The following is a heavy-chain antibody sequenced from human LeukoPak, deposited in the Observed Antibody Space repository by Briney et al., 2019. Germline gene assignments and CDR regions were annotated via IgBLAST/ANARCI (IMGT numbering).Heavy chain of an antibody. D-gene: IGHD2-21*02. CDR2: IKQDGSEK. V-gene: IGHV3-7*01. CDR3: ARAYCGGDCYYLYYGMDV. Sequence: PGGSLRLSCAPSGFTFSSYWMSWVRQAPGKGLEWVANIKQDGSEKYYVDSVKGRFTISRDNAKNSLYLQMNSLRAEDTAVYYCARAYCGGDCYYLYYGMDVWGQGTTVTVSS. J-gene: IGHJ6*02. CDR1: GFTFSSYW.